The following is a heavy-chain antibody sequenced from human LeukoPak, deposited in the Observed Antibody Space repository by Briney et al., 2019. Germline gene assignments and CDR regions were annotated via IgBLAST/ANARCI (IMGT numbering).Heavy chain of an antibody. CDR3: VGGAMGVDIVDY. Sequence: ASETLSLTCAVYGGSFSGYYWSWIRQPPGKGLEWIGEINHSGSTNYNPSLKSRVTISVDASKNQFSLKLSSAMSAHTTVDYCVGGAMGVDIVDYWGQGTLVTVSS. V-gene: IGHV4-34*01. CDR2: INHSGST. CDR1: GGSFSGYY. D-gene: IGHD2-15*01. J-gene: IGHJ4*02.